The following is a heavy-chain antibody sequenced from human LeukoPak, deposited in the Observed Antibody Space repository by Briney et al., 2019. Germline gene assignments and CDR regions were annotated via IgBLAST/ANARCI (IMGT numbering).Heavy chain of an antibody. CDR1: GFTFSSYS. CDR2: ISSSSSYI. V-gene: IGHV3-21*01. D-gene: IGHD5-12*01. Sequence: PGGSLRFSCAASGFTFSSYSMNWVRQAPGKGLEWVSSISSSSSYIYYADSVKGRFTISRDNAKNSLYLQMNSLRAEDTAVYYCARDAPRGRGYGLDYWGQGTLVTVSS. J-gene: IGHJ4*02. CDR3: ARDAPRGRGYGLDY.